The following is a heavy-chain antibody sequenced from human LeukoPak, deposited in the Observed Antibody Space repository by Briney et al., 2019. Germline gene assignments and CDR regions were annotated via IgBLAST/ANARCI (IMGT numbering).Heavy chain of an antibody. Sequence: GGSLRLSCAASGSTFSSYAMHWVRQAPGKGLEWVAVISYDGSNKYYADSVKGRFTISRDNSKNTLYLQMNSLRAEDTAVYYCARDLLYDFWSGPPVMFYGMDVWGQGTTVTVSS. CDR3: ARDLLYDFWSGPPVMFYGMDV. CDR1: GSTFSSYA. CDR2: ISYDGSNK. V-gene: IGHV3-30-3*01. J-gene: IGHJ6*02. D-gene: IGHD3-3*01.